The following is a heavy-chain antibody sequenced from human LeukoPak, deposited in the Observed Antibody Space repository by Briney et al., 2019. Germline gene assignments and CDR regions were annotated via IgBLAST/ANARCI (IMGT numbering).Heavy chain of an antibody. CDR1: GGTFSSYA. J-gene: IGHJ4*02. V-gene: IGHV1-69*05. D-gene: IGHD5-24*01. Sequence: SVKVSCKASGGTFSSYAISWVRQAPGQGLEWMGGIIPIFGTANYTQKFQGRVTITTDESTSTAYMELSSLRSEDTAVYYCARGGMRWLQSSVLDYWGQGTLVTVSS. CDR2: IIPIFGTA. CDR3: ARGGMRWLQSSVLDY.